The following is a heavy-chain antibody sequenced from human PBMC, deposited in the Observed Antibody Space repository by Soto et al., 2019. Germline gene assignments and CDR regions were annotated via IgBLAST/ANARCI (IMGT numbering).Heavy chain of an antibody. CDR2: IRPEGNEK. J-gene: IGHJ4*02. V-gene: IGHV3-7*03. CDR1: GYTFRSDW. CDR3: AKADGEQWLIPHLDN. D-gene: IGHD6-19*01. Sequence: EVQVVESGGGLVQPGESLRVSCVGCGYTFRSDWMSWVRQAPGKGLEWVANIRPEGNEKYYVDSVKGRFIISRDNAKNSVFLQMNSLRVEDTAQYFCAKADGEQWLIPHLDNWGQGTLVTF.